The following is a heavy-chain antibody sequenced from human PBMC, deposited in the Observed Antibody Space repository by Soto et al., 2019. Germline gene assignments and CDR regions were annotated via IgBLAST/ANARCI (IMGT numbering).Heavy chain of an antibody. V-gene: IGHV4-30-4*01. CDR3: ARGLVIRPYYYHGMDV. D-gene: IGHD3-9*01. J-gene: IGHJ6*01. Sequence: QVQLQESGPGLVKPSQTLSLTCTVSGGSISSGDYFWSWIRQSPGKGLEWIGYISSIGSTYYNPSLKSRVSVSRDTSKNQFSLKLSSVTTKDTAVYYCARGLVIRPYYYHGMDVWGQGPTVTVSS. CDR2: ISSIGST. CDR1: GGSISSGDYF.